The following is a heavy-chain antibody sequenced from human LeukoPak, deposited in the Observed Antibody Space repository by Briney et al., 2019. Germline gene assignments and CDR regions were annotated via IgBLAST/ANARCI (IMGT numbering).Heavy chain of an antibody. V-gene: IGHV4-34*01. D-gene: IGHD3-10*01. CDR3: ARGRYYGSGSYYNFARQQYGMDV. CDR1: GGSFSGYY. Sequence: SETLSLTCAVYGGSFSGYYWSWIRQPPGKGLEWIGEINHSGSTNYNPSLKSRVTISVDTSKNQFSLKLSSVTAADTAVYYCARGRYYGSGSYYNFARQQYGMDVWGQGTTVTVSS. CDR2: INHSGST. J-gene: IGHJ6*02.